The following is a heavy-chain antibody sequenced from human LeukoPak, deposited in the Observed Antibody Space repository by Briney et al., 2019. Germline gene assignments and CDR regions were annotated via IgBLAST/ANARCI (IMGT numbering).Heavy chain of an antibody. CDR2: FSGSGGNT. CDR3: ARSGLSRFGF. V-gene: IGHV3-23*01. CDR1: GFTSTNYA. Sequence: GGSLRLSCAASGFTSTNYAMSWVRQAPGKGLEWVSAFSGSGGNTYYADSVKGRFTISRDNSKNTLYLQTNSLRAEDTAVYYCARSGLSRFGFWGQGTLVTVSS. D-gene: IGHD2/OR15-2a*01. J-gene: IGHJ4*02.